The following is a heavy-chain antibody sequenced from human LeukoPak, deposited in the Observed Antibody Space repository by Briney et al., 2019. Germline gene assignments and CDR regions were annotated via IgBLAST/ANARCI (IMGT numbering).Heavy chain of an antibody. V-gene: IGHV1-46*01. Sequence: ASVKVSCKASGYTFTSYYIHWVRQAPGQGLEWMGIINPSGGSTSYAQRFQGRVTMTRDTSTSTVYMELSSLISEDTAVYYCARGCSSTTCSYDAGDRLSDCWGQGTLVTVSS. CDR1: GYTFTSYY. CDR3: ARGCSSTTCSYDAGDRLSDC. J-gene: IGHJ4*02. CDR2: INPSGGST. D-gene: IGHD2-2*01.